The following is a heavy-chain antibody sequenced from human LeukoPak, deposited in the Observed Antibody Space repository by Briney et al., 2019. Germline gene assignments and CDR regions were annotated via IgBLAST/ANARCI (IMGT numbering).Heavy chain of an antibody. Sequence: GGSLRLSCVASGFIFDDYGMIWVHLVPGKGLEWVSGIHWKGDNPRYADTVKGRFTISRDNTKNSLYLQMDSLSAEDTAFYYCARVFYGDYKIDNWGQGTLVTASS. J-gene: IGHJ4*02. D-gene: IGHD4-17*01. CDR1: GFIFDDYG. CDR3: ARVFYGDYKIDN. CDR2: IHWKGDNP. V-gene: IGHV3-20*04.